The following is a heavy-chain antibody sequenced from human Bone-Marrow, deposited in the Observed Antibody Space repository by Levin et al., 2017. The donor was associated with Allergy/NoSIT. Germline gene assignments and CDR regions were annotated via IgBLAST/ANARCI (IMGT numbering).Heavy chain of an antibody. V-gene: IGHV4-28*01. J-gene: IGHJ4*02. CDR2: IYNIGIT. Sequence: PSETLSLTCSVSGDSGRSTNWWGWIRQSPGKGLELIGYIYNIGITYYKPSLKSRVIMTVDTPRNQFSLKLSSVTVVDTAVYYCVSGRATRQPTPFFDYWGQGILVTVSS. CDR3: VSGRATRQPTPFFDY. D-gene: IGHD1-1*01. CDR1: GDSGRSTNW.